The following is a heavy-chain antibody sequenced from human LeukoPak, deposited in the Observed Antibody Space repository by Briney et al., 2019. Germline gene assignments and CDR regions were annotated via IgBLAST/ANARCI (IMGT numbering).Heavy chain of an antibody. Sequence: GESVTLYCAASGFTFCSYWMQWLRQAQGKELVWVSRLNRDGSSTSYAVSVRGRFTISRDNDKNTLYLQMNSLRAEDTGVYYCARMVLGGFDYWGQGTLVTVSS. CDR3: ARMVLGGFDY. V-gene: IGHV3-74*01. CDR2: LNRDGSST. J-gene: IGHJ4*02. CDR1: GFTFCSYW. D-gene: IGHD4/OR15-4a*01.